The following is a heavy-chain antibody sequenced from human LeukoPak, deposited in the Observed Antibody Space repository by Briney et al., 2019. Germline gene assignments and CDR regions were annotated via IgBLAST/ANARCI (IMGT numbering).Heavy chain of an antibody. CDR3: AREWRLWFGEFVDFGADNWFDP. J-gene: IGHJ5*02. CDR1: GGSISSGGYY. Sequence: SETLSLTCTVSGGSISSGGYYWSWLRQHPGKGLEWIGYIYYSGSTYYNPSLKSRVTISVDTSKNQFSLKLSSVTAADTAVYYCAREWRLWFGEFVDFGADNWFDPWGQGTLVTVSS. CDR2: IYYSGST. D-gene: IGHD3-10*01. V-gene: IGHV4-31*03.